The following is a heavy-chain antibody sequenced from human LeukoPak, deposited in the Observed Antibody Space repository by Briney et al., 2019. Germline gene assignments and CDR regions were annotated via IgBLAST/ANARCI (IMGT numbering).Heavy chain of an antibody. CDR3: ARGRNYYGSGSYYKWGYFDY. Sequence: SETLSLTCAVYGGSFSGYYWSWIRQPPGKGLEWIGEINHSGSTNYNPSLKSRVTISVDTSKNQFSLKLSSVTAADTAVYYCARGRNYYGSGSYYKWGYFDYWGQGTLVTVSS. D-gene: IGHD3-10*01. CDR1: GGSFSGYY. V-gene: IGHV4-34*01. J-gene: IGHJ4*02. CDR2: INHSGST.